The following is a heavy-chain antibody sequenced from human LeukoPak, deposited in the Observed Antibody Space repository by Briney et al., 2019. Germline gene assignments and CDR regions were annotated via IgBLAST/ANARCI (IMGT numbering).Heavy chain of an antibody. CDR1: GFTFGDYA. J-gene: IGHJ4*02. CDR3: TTTYGDYLGY. V-gene: IGHV3-49*04. Sequence: GGSRRLSCTASGFTFGDYAMSWVRQAPGKGLEWVGFIRSKAYGGTTEYAASVKGRFTISRDDSKSIAYLQMNSLKTEDTAVYYCTTTYGDYLGYWGQGTLVTVSS. CDR2: IRSKAYGGTT. D-gene: IGHD4-17*01.